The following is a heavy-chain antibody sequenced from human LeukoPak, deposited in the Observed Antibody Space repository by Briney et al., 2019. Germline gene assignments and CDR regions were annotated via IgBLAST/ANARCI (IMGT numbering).Heavy chain of an antibody. V-gene: IGHV3-30-3*01. CDR2: ISYDGSNK. D-gene: IGHD6-13*01. J-gene: IGHJ4*02. CDR1: GFTFSSYA. Sequence: PGRSLRLSCAASGFTFSSYAIHWVRQAPGKGLEWVAVISYDGSNKYYADSVKGRFTISRDNSKNTLYLQMNSLRAEDTAVYYCARGAAGTLDYWGQGTLVTVST. CDR3: ARGAAGTLDY.